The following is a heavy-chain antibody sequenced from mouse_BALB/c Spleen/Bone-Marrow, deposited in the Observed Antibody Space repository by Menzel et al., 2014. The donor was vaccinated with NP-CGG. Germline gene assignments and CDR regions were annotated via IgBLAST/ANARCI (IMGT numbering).Heavy chain of an antibody. J-gene: IGHJ4*01. CDR1: GYTFTDCA. CDR3: ARSGKVRNAMDY. D-gene: IGHD2-14*01. V-gene: IGHV1S137*01. Sequence: QVQLQQSGAELVRPGVSVKISCKGSGYTFTDCAIHWVKQSHAKSLEWIGLISGYYGDAIYNQKFKGKATMTVDKSSSTAYMDLARLTSEDSAIYYCARSGKVRNAMDYWGQGTSVTVSS. CDR2: ISGYYGDA.